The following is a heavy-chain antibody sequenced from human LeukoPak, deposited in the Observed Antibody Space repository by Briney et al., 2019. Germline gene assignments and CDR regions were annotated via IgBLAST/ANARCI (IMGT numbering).Heavy chain of an antibody. CDR2: INSDGSST. D-gene: IGHD4-17*01. J-gene: IGHJ5*02. CDR1: GFTFSSYW. CDR3: ARGPYYGDSNWFDP. Sequence: PGGSLRLSCAASGFTFSSYWMHWVRQAPGKGLVWVSRINSDGSSTSYADSVKGRFTISRDNAKNTLCLQMNSLRAEDTAVYYCARGPYYGDSNWFDPWGQGTLVTVSS. V-gene: IGHV3-74*01.